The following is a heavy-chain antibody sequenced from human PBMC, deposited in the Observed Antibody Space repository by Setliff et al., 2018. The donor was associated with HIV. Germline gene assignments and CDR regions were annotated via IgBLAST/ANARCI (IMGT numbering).Heavy chain of an antibody. CDR3: ASFFGDYGY. CDR1: GYIFSTYG. J-gene: IGHJ4*01. D-gene: IGHD3-10*01. Sequence: ASVKVSCKASGYIFSTYGIGWVRQAPGQGLEWIGWISPYSRITNYAPKFRDRVTMTTETSTNTAYLEVRSLSSDDTAVYYCASFFGDYGYWGHGTQVTVSS. V-gene: IGHV1-18*01. CDR2: ISPYSRIT.